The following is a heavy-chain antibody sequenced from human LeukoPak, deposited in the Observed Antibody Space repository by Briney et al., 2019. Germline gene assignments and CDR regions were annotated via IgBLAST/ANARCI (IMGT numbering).Heavy chain of an antibody. Sequence: SVNLSCRVSGVTLSIVAISCGREAPGQGVKCRRGLGAILGIENYAQKFQGGVTITADKSTSTAYMEPSSLRSEDTAVYYCARDILTGYSAFHHLFDHWGQGTLVTVSS. CDR1: GVTLSIVA. V-gene: IGHV1-69*10. CDR3: ARDILTGYSAFHHLFDH. CDR2: LGAILGIE. J-gene: IGHJ4*02. D-gene: IGHD3-9*01.